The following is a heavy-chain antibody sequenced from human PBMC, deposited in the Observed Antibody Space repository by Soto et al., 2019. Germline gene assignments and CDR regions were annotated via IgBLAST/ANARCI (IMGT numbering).Heavy chain of an antibody. Sequence: DVQLLESGGGLVQPEGSLRLSCADSGITFSSYAMGWVRQGPGKGLEWVAVVSIGGSTHYADSVRGRFTISRDNSKDTLSLPINSLTAEDTAVYFCAKRRGAGGHFDYWGQGALVTVSS. J-gene: IGHJ4*02. CDR3: AKRRGAGGHFDY. CDR2: VSIGGST. V-gene: IGHV3-23*01. D-gene: IGHD2-15*01. CDR1: GITFSSYA.